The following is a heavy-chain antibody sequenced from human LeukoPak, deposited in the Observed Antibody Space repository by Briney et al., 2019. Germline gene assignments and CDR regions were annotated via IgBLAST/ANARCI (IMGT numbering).Heavy chain of an antibody. CDR1: GYTFTGYY. D-gene: IGHD1-7*01. Sequence: ASVKVSCKASGYTFTGYYLHWVRQAPGQGPEWMGWINPNSGGSNSAQKFQGRVTKTRDTSINTAYMELSRLTSDDTAVYYCARVRRITRTPGDYYYMDVWGKGTTVTVSS. CDR3: ARVRRITRTPGDYYYMDV. CDR2: INPNSGGS. J-gene: IGHJ6*03. V-gene: IGHV1-2*02.